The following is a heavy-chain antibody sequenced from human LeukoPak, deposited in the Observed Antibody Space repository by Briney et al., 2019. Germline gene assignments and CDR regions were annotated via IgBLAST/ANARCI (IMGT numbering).Heavy chain of an antibody. Sequence: GGSLRLSCAASGFTFSTHAMNWVRQAPGKGLEWVSNIGGSGESTYYADSVKGRFTISRDNSKNTVFLQMNSLSRDDTAVYYCARRGGSNGWGAFDVWGQGTTITVS. CDR1: GFTFSTHA. D-gene: IGHD2-8*01. V-gene: IGHV3-23*01. CDR3: ARRGGSNGWGAFDV. J-gene: IGHJ3*01. CDR2: IGGSGEST.